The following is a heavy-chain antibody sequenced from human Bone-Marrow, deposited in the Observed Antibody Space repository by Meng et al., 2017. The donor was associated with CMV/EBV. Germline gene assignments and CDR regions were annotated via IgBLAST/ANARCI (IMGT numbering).Heavy chain of an antibody. D-gene: IGHD6-6*01. J-gene: IGHJ6*02. V-gene: IGHV3-7*01. Sequence: GESLKISCAASGFTFSSYWMSWVRQAPGKGLEWVANIKQDGSEKYYVDSVKGRFTISRDNAKNSLYLQMNSLRAEDTAVYYCARSRYSSSSFDDIDVWGQGTTVTVSS. CDR1: GFTFSSYW. CDR3: ARSRYSSSSFDDIDV. CDR2: IKQDGSEK.